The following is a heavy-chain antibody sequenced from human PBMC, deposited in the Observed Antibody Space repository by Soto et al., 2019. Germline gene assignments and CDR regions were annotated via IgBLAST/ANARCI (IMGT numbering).Heavy chain of an antibody. CDR3: ARDPPLVGATIFGAFDI. CDR1: GFTFRSYG. J-gene: IGHJ3*02. V-gene: IGHV3-48*01. D-gene: IGHD1-26*01. Sequence: GSLRLSCAVSGFTFRSYGMNWVRQAPGKGLEWVSYISTSGGTTSYADSVKGRFTISRDNARNSLYLQMNSLRAEDTAVYYCARDPPLVGATIFGAFDIWGQGTMVTVSS. CDR2: ISTSGGTT.